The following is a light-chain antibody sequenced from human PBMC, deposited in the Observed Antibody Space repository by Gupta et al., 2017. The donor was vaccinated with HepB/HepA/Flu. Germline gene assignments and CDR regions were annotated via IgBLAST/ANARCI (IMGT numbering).Light chain of an antibody. CDR2: KGS. Sequence: DVVMTQSPLSLPVTLGQPASISCRSSQSLVYSDGNTYLNWWQQRPGQSPRSLIYKGSNWGSGVIGRFSGSGAGPDFTLKSRRGEDEDVGGYDNMQSTHFTFGQGTKVEIK. CDR3: MQSTHFT. CDR1: QSLVYSDGNTY. V-gene: IGKV2D-30*01. J-gene: IGKJ2*01.